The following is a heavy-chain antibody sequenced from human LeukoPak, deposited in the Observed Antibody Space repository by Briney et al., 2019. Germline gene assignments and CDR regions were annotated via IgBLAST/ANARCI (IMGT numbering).Heavy chain of an antibody. J-gene: IGHJ4*02. D-gene: IGHD3-22*01. V-gene: IGHV1-46*01. CDR2: INPSGGST. CDR3: ARDLAPYDSSGYFDY. Sequence: ASVKVSCKASGYTFTSYYMHWVRQAPGQGLEWMGIINPSGGSTSYAQKFQGRVTMTRDMSTSTVYMELSSLRSEDTAVYYCARDLAPYDSSGYFDYWGQGTLVTVSS. CDR1: GYTFTSYY.